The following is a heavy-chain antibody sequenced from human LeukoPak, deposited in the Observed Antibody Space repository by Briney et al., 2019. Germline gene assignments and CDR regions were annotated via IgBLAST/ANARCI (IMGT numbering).Heavy chain of an antibody. CDR2: IYYSGST. CDR3: ARVWYNAFDI. J-gene: IGHJ3*02. CDR1: GGSISSYY. D-gene: IGHD6-13*01. Sequence: PSETLSLTCTVSGGSISSYYWSWIRQPPGKGLEWIGYIYYSGSTNYNPSLKSRVTISVDTSKNQFSLKLSSVTAADTAMYYCARVWYNAFDIWGQGTMVTVSS. V-gene: IGHV4-59*01.